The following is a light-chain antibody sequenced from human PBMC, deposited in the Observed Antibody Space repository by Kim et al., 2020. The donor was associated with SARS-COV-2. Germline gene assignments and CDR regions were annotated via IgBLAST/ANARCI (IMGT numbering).Light chain of an antibody. CDR2: AAS. J-gene: IGKJ4*01. CDR1: QGISNY. Sequence: VGGNCTITCRASQGISNYLAWFQQKPGKVPKRLIYAASSLQSGVPSRFTGSGSGTEFTLTISSLQPEDFATYYCLQHDSFPLTFGGGTKVDIK. V-gene: IGKV1-17*03. CDR3: LQHDSFPLT.